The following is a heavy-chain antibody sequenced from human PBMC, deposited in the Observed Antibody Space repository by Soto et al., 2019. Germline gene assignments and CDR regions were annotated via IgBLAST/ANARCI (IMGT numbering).Heavy chain of an antibody. CDR3: AKDRRAGGNYGFYSDF. J-gene: IGHJ4*02. V-gene: IGHV3-23*01. D-gene: IGHD1-7*01. CDR2: SSATGSGT. Sequence: GGSLRLSCAASGFTFRSYGMTWVRQAPGKGLEWVSFSSATGSGTYYADSVKGRFAISRDNSKNTLYLQMTSLRADDTAVYYCAKDRRAGGNYGFYSDFWGQGALVTVSS. CDR1: GFTFRSYG.